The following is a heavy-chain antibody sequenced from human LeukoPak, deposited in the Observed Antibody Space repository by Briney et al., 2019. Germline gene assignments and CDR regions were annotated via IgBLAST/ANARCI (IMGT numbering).Heavy chain of an antibody. Sequence: ASVKVSCKASGYTFTGYYVHWVRQAPGQGLEWMGWINPNSGGTNYAQKFQGRVTMTRDTSISTAYMELSRLRSDDTAVYYCARDLNTGYYNAFDIWGQGTMVIVSS. CDR3: ARDLNTGYYNAFDI. CDR1: GYTFTGYY. D-gene: IGHD3-9*01. V-gene: IGHV1-2*02. CDR2: INPNSGGT. J-gene: IGHJ3*02.